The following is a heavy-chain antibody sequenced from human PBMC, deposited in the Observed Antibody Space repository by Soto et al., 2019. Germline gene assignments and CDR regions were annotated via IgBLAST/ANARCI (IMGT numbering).Heavy chain of an antibody. CDR2: ISAYNGNT. CDR1: GGTFSSYA. D-gene: IGHD4-17*01. J-gene: IGHJ4*02. Sequence: ASVKVSCEASGGTFSSYAISWVRQAPGQGLEWMGWISAYNGNTKYAQKLQGRVTMTTDTSTSTAYMELRSLRSDDTAVYYCARDLSYGDFDYWGQGTLVTVSS. CDR3: ARDLSYGDFDY. V-gene: IGHV1-18*01.